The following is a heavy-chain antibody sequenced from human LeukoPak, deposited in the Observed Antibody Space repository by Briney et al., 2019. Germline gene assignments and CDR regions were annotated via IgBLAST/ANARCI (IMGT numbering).Heavy chain of an antibody. V-gene: IGHV3-33*08. CDR3: ARDPGYSSGWLDY. CDR2: IWYDGSNK. J-gene: IGHJ4*02. Sequence: GGSLRLSCAASGFTFSRYAMSWVRQAPGKGLEWVAVIWYDGSNKYYADSVKGRFTISRDNSKNTLYLQMNSLRAEDTAVYYCARDPGYSSGWLDYWGQGTLVTVSS. CDR1: GFTFSRYA. D-gene: IGHD6-19*01.